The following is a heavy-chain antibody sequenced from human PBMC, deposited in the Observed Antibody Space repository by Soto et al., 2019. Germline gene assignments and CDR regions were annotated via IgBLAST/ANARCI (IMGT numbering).Heavy chain of an antibody. CDR1: GFTFSSYW. CDR3: ARVHSPGGYDFWSGYYPPYYYGMDV. D-gene: IGHD3-3*01. J-gene: IGHJ6*02. Sequence: PGGSLRLSCAASGFTFSSYWMSWVRQAPGKGLEWVANIKQDGSEKYYVDSVKGRFTISRDNAKNSLYLQMNSLRAEDTAVYYCARVHSPGGYDFWSGYYPPYYYGMDVWGQGTTVTVSS. V-gene: IGHV3-7*01. CDR2: IKQDGSEK.